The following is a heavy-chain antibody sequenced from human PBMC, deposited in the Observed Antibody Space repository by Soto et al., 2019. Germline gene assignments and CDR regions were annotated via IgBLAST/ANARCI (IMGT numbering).Heavy chain of an antibody. CDR3: ARAEQWLVLGDY. Sequence: QVQLVESGGGVVQPGRSLRLSCAASGFTFSSYGMHWVRQAPGKGLEWVAVIWYDGSNKYYADSVKGRFTISRDNSKNTLYLQMNSLRAEDTAVYYCARAEQWLVLGDYWGQGTLVTVSS. J-gene: IGHJ4*02. V-gene: IGHV3-33*01. CDR1: GFTFSSYG. CDR2: IWYDGSNK. D-gene: IGHD6-19*01.